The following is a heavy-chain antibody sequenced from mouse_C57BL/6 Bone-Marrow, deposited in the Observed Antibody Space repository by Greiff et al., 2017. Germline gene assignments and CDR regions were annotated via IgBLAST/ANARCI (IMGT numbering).Heavy chain of an antibody. Sequence: QVQLQQSGAELVRPGTSVKVSCKASGYAFTNYLIEWVKQRPGQGLEWIGVINPGSGGTNYNEKFKGKATLTADQSSSTAYMQLSSLTSEDSAVXFCAWSYYSNRYYYAMDYWGQGASVTVSS. V-gene: IGHV1-54*01. CDR2: INPGSGGT. D-gene: IGHD2-5*01. J-gene: IGHJ4*01. CDR1: GYAFTNYL. CDR3: AWSYYSNRYYYAMDY.